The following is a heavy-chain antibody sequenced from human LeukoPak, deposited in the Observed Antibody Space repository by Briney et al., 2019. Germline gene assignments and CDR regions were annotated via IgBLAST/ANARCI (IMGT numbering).Heavy chain of an antibody. CDR3: ARGGHYDILTGI. V-gene: IGHV3-66*01. J-gene: IGHJ4*02. Sequence: GGSLRLSCAASGFTFSSYAMSWVRQAPGKGLEWVSVIYSGGSTYYADSVKGRFTISRDNSKNTLYLQMNSLRAEDTAVYYCARGGHYDILTGIWGQGTLVTVSS. D-gene: IGHD3-9*01. CDR2: IYSGGST. CDR1: GFTFSSYA.